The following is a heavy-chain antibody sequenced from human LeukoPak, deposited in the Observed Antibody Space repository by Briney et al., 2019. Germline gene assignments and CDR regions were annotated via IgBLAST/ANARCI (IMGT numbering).Heavy chain of an antibody. CDR2: ISWNSGSI. D-gene: IGHD3-22*01. CDR1: GFTFDDYA. J-gene: IGHJ4*02. Sequence: GRSLRLSCAASGFTFDDYAMHWVRQAPGKGQEWVSGISWNSGSIGYADSVKGRFTISRDNAKNSLYLQMNSLRAEDTALYYCAKDMDYYDSSGYSGFDYWGQGTLVTVSS. V-gene: IGHV3-9*01. CDR3: AKDMDYYDSSGYSGFDY.